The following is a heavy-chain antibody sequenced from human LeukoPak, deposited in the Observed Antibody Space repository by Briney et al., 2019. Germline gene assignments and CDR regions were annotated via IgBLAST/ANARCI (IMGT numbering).Heavy chain of an antibody. CDR1: GFTFSSYW. V-gene: IGHV3-74*01. D-gene: IGHD1-26*01. J-gene: IGHJ4*02. CDR3: ARDLTGAVFDF. Sequence: GGSLRLSCAASGFTFSSYWMHWVRHDPGKGLVCVSRITSDGSSTSYADSVRGRFTISRDNAKNTVYLQMNSLRAEDTAVYYCARDLTGAVFDFWGQGTLVTVSS. CDR2: ITSDGSST.